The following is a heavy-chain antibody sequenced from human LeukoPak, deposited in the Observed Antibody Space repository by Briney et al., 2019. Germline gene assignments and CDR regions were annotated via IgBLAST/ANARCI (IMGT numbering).Heavy chain of an antibody. CDR3: ARDRLYDSSGYPAY. CDR1: GYTFTGYY. CDR2: INPNSGGT. D-gene: IGHD3-22*01. Sequence: ASVKVSCKASGYTFTGYYMHWVRQAPGQGLEWMGWINPNSGGTNYAQKFQGRVTMTRDTSISTAYMELSRLRSDDTAVYCCARDRLYDSSGYPAYWGQGTLVTVSS. V-gene: IGHV1-2*02. J-gene: IGHJ4*02.